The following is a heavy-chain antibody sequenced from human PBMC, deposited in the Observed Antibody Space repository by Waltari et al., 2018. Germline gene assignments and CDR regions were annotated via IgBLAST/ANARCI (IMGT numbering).Heavy chain of an antibody. V-gene: IGHV1-69*04. D-gene: IGHD3-3*01. CDR1: GYSFSTSA. J-gene: IGHJ4*02. Sequence: QVQLVQSGAEVKKPGSSVKVSCIPSGYSFSTSAISWVRPAPGQGLEWMGGIVPILGVASYAQKFQDRVTITADESTGTVYMELSSLRSDDTAVYFCARDVGADFWSGYWSYSFHYWGQGTLVTVSS. CDR2: IVPILGVA. CDR3: ARDVGADFWSGYWSYSFHY.